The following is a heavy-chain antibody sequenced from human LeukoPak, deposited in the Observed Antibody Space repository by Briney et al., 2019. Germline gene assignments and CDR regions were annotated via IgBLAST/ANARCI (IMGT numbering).Heavy chain of an antibody. J-gene: IGHJ4*02. V-gene: IGHV3-21*01. D-gene: IGHD5-18*01. CDR3: ARVSAYTYGAGYYYDY. CDR1: GFTFSSYS. CDR2: ISSSSSYI. Sequence: PGGSLRLSCAASGFTFSSYSMNWVRQAPGKGLEWVSSISSSSSYIYYADSVKGRFTSSRDNAKNSLYLQMNSLRAEDTAVYYCARVSAYTYGAGYYYDYWGQGTLVTVSS.